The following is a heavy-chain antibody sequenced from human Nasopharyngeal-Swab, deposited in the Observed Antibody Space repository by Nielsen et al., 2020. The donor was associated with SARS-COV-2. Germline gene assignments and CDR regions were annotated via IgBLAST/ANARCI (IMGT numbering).Heavy chain of an antibody. CDR1: GFTFSSYW. CDR2: IEQDGSEK. CDR3: ARDGLRFLEWLAHDY. V-gene: IGHV3-7*01. Sequence: GGSLRLSCAASGFTFSSYWMSWVRQAPGKGLEWVANIEQDGSEKYYVDSVKGRFTISRDNAKNSLYLQMNSLRAEDTAVYYCARDGLRFLEWLAHDYWGQGTLVTVSS. D-gene: IGHD3-3*01. J-gene: IGHJ4*02.